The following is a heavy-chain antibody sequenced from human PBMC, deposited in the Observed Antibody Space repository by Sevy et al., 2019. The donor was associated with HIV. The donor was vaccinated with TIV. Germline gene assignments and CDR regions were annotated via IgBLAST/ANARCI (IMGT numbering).Heavy chain of an antibody. CDR2: ISGSGDET. CDR1: GFSFSSYA. V-gene: IGHV3-23*01. D-gene: IGHD2-15*01. J-gene: IGHJ4*02. CDR3: ANGGIGADCSGDACYFDY. Sequence: GGSLRLSCAASGFSFSSYAMTWVRQAPGKGLEWVSSISGSGDETNYADSVKGRFTIFRDNSKNTLYLQMKTLRAEDTAIYYCANGGIGADCSGDACYFDYWGQGILVTVSS.